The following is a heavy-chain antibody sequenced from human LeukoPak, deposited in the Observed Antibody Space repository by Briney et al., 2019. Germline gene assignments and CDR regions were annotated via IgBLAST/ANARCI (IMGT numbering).Heavy chain of an antibody. Sequence: SETLSLTCTVSGGSISSSSYYWGWIRQPPGKGLEWIGSIYYSGSTYYNPSLKSRVTISIDKSKSQFSLRLNSVTAADTAVYYCASSLFDYWGQGTLVTVSS. V-gene: IGHV4-39*07. J-gene: IGHJ4*02. CDR1: GGSISSSSYY. CDR2: IYYSGST. CDR3: ASSLFDY.